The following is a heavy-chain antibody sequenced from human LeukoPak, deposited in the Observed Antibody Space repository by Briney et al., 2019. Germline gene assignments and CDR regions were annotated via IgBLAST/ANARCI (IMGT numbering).Heavy chain of an antibody. CDR2: IYYSGST. V-gene: IGHV4-39*07. CDR3: ARDGVRLGELSFNWFDP. J-gene: IGHJ5*02. Sequence: SETLSLTCTVSGGSISSSYYWGWIRQPPGKGLEWIGSIYYSGSTYYNPSLKSRVTISVDTSKNQFSLKLSSVTAADTAVYYCARDGVRLGELSFNWFDPWGQGTLVTVSS. D-gene: IGHD3-16*02. CDR1: GGSISSSYY.